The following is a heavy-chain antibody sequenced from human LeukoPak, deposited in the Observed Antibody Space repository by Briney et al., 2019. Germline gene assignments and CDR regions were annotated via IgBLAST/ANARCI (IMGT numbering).Heavy chain of an antibody. D-gene: IGHD6-19*01. J-gene: IGHJ4*02. CDR1: GFTFSNYS. CDR2: ISGSSSSI. V-gene: IGHV3-48*04. CDR3: ARAAMGIAVD. Sequence: GGSLRLSCAASGFTFSNYSMNWVRQAPGKGLEWVSYISGSSSSIYYPDSVKGRFTISRDNAKNSLYLQMNSLRAEDTAVYYCARAAMGIAVDWGQGTLVTVSS.